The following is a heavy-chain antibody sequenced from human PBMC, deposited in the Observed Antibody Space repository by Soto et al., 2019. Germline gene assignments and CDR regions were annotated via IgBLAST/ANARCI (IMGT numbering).Heavy chain of an antibody. CDR3: AREGATRRPSRPAIGWLES. J-gene: IGHJ5*01. Sequence: ASVKVSCKASGYTFSGYHMHWVRQAPGQGLEWMGWINVYNGETNIAQKFQGRVAMARDTSITTAYVELSRLRFDDTAVYFCAREGATRRPSRPAIGWLESWGQGTLVTVSS. CDR2: INVYNGET. V-gene: IGHV1-2*02. D-gene: IGHD2-2*02. CDR1: GYTFSGYH.